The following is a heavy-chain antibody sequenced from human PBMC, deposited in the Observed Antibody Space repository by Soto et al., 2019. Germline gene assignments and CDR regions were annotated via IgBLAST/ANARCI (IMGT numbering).Heavy chain of an antibody. CDR3: ATSPAYYYDSSGLAY. Sequence: GGSLSLSCAASGFTVSSNYMSWVRQXPGKGLEWVSVIYSGGSTYYAXSVKXXXXXXXXXXKXTLYLQMNSLRAEDTAVYYCATSPAYYYDSSGLAYWGQGTLVTISS. D-gene: IGHD3-22*01. CDR1: GFTVSSNY. V-gene: IGHV3-66*01. J-gene: IGHJ4*02. CDR2: IYSGGST.